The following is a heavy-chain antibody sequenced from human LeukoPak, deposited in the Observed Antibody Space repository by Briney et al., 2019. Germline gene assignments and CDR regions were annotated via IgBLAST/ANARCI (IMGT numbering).Heavy chain of an antibody. Sequence: ASVKVSCEASGYTFTGYYMHWVRQAPGQGLEWMGWINPNSGGTNYAQKFQGRVTMTRDTSISTAYMELSRLRSDDTAVYYCAKAVRWTGGYYYYYYMDVWGKGTTVTVSS. J-gene: IGHJ6*03. CDR1: GYTFTGYY. D-gene: IGHD3-10*01. CDR3: AKAVRWTGGYYYYYYMDV. CDR2: INPNSGGT. V-gene: IGHV1-2*02.